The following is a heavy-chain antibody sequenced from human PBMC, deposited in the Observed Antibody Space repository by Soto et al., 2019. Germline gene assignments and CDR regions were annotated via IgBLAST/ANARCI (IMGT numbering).Heavy chain of an antibody. CDR2: ISGSGGST. V-gene: IGHV3-23*01. CDR3: AKIFGSYGDYDAFDI. CDR1: GFTFSSYA. D-gene: IGHD4-17*01. Sequence: EVQLLESGGGLVQPGGSLRLSCAASGFTFSSYAMSWVRQAPGQGLEWVSAISGSGGSTYYADSVKGRFTIYRDNSKNTLYLQMNSLRAEDTAVYYCAKIFGSYGDYDAFDIWGQGTMVTVSS. J-gene: IGHJ3*02.